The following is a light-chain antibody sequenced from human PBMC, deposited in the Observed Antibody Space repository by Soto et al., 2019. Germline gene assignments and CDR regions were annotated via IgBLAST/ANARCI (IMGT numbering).Light chain of an antibody. J-gene: IGLJ3*02. CDR3: QSYDSSLSGFWV. CDR1: SSNIGAGYD. CDR2: GNS. Sequence: QSVLTQPPSVSGAPGQRVTTSCTGSSSNIGAGYDVHWYQQLPGTAPKLLIYGNSNRPSGVPDRFSGSKSGTSASLAITGLQAEDEADYYCQSYDSSLSGFWVFGGGTKLTVL. V-gene: IGLV1-40*01.